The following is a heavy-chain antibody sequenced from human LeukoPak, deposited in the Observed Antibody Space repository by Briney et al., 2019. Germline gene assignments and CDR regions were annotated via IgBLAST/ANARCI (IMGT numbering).Heavy chain of an antibody. V-gene: IGHV3-30*18. Sequence: QPGGSLRLSCAASGFTFSSYGMHWVRQAPGKGLEWVAVISYDGSNKYCADSVKGRFTISRDNSKNTLYLQMNSLRAEDTAVYYCAKDGYSSSFRRGYFQHWGQGTLVTVSS. CDR2: ISYDGSNK. CDR1: GFTFSSYG. CDR3: AKDGYSSSFRRGYFQH. D-gene: IGHD6-13*01. J-gene: IGHJ1*01.